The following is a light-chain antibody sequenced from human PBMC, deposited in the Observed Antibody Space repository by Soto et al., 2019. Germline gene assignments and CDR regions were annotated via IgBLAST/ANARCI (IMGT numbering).Light chain of an antibody. CDR3: SSFAATNVVF. CDR1: SSDVGGYNF. CDR2: EVS. Sequence: QSALTQPPSASGSPGQSVTISCTGTSSDVGGYNFVSWYQQHPGKAPKLMIYEVSERPSGVPDRFSGSKSGNTASLTVSGLQAEDEAVYYCSSFAATNVVFFGGGTK. V-gene: IGLV2-8*01. J-gene: IGLJ2*01.